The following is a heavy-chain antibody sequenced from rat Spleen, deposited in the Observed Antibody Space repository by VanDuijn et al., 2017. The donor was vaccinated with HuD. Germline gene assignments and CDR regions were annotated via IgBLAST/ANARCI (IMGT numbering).Heavy chain of an antibody. CDR1: GFTFSDYN. V-gene: IGHV5-7*01. CDR3: ARHNSGYGVMDA. Sequence: EVQLVESGGGLVQPGRSLKLSCAASGFTFSDYNMAWVRQAPQKGLEWVATISYDGSSTYYRDPVKGRFTISRDNAKSTLYPQMDSPRSEDTATYYCARHNSGYGVMDAWGQGASVTVSS. J-gene: IGHJ4*01. D-gene: IGHD4-3*01. CDR2: ISYDGSST.